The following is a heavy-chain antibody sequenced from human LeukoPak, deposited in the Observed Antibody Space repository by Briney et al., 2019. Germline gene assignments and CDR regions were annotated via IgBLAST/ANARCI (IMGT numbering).Heavy chain of an antibody. CDR2: VDPEDGET. Sequence: ASVKVSCKASGYTFTDYYMHWGQQAPGKGLEWMGLVDPEDGETIYAEKFQGRVTITADTSTDTAYMELSSLRSEDTAVYYCATDSTVRGPIPRGYFDYWGQGTLVTVSS. CDR3: ATDSTVRGPIPRGYFDY. J-gene: IGHJ4*02. D-gene: IGHD3-10*01. V-gene: IGHV1-69-2*01. CDR1: GYTFTDYY.